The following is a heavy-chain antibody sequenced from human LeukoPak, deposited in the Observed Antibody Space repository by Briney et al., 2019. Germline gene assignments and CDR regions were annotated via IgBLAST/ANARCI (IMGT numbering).Heavy chain of an antibody. CDR2: IYPGDSDT. V-gene: IGHV5-51*01. D-gene: IGHD5-12*01. Sequence: GESLKISCKGSGYRFTSYWIGWVRQMPGKGLEWMGIIYPGDSDTRYSPSFQGQVTISADKSISTAYLQWSSLKASDTAMYYCARHPPDIVNLRDNGMDVWGQGTTVTVSS. CDR1: GYRFTSYW. CDR3: ARHPPDIVNLRDNGMDV. J-gene: IGHJ6*02.